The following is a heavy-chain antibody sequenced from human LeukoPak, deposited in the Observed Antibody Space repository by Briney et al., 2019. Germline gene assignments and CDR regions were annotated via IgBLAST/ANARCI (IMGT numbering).Heavy chain of an antibody. V-gene: IGHV4-59*01. CDR2: MYNSGST. CDR3: ARAAFRGASYTSYYYYGMDV. D-gene: IGHD3-10*01. Sequence: SETLSLTCTVSGGSISSYYWSWIRQPPGKGLKWIAYMYNSGSTNYNPSLKSRVTISVDTSKNQFSLNLSSVTAADTAVYYCARAAFRGASYTSYYYYGMDVWGQGTTVTVSS. J-gene: IGHJ6*02. CDR1: GGSISSYY.